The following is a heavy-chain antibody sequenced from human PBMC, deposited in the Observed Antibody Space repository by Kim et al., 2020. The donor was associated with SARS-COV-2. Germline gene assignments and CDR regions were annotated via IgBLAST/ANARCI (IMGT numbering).Heavy chain of an antibody. Sequence: GGSLRLSCAASGFTVSSNYMSWVRQAPGKGLEWVSVIYSGGSTYYADSVKGRFTISRDNSKNTLYLQMNSLRAEDTAVYYCASDKYCSGGSCYTTLGYWGQGTLVTVSS. D-gene: IGHD2-15*01. CDR3: ASDKYCSGGSCYTTLGY. CDR2: IYSGGST. V-gene: IGHV3-53*01. J-gene: IGHJ4*02. CDR1: GFTVSSNY.